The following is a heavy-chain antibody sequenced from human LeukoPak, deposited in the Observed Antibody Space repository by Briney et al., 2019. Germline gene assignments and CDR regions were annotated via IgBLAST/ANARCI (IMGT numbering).Heavy chain of an antibody. Sequence: ASVTVSFKASGYTFTGYYMHWVRQAPGQGLEWMGWINPNSGGTNYAQKFQGRVTMTRDTSISTAYMELSRLRSDDTAVHYCAREVAAAGTGHHFDYWGQGTLVTLSS. D-gene: IGHD6-13*01. CDR3: AREVAAAGTGHHFDY. V-gene: IGHV1-2*02. J-gene: IGHJ4*02. CDR1: GYTFTGYY. CDR2: INPNSGGT.